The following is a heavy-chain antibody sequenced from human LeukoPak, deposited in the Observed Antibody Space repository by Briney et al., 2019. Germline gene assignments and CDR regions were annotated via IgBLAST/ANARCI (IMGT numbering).Heavy chain of an antibody. Sequence: PSETLSLTCGVSGGSIDITNYWSWVRQAPGKGLEWIGSIYYSGSTYYNPSLKSRVTISVDTSKNQFSLELSSVTAADTAVYYCARQQSAGAFDYWGQGTLVTVSS. D-gene: IGHD3-10*01. CDR3: ARQQSAGAFDY. V-gene: IGHV4-39*01. CDR2: IYYSGST. CDR1: GGSIDITNY. J-gene: IGHJ4*02.